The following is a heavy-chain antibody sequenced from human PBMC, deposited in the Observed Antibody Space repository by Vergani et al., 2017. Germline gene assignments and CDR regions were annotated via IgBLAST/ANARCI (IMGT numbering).Heavy chain of an antibody. CDR1: GFTFSSYA. J-gene: IGHJ3*02. CDR2: ISYDGSNK. CDR3: ARALETYYYDSSGYFDAFDI. V-gene: IGHV3-30*01. D-gene: IGHD3-22*01. Sequence: QVQLVESGGGVVQPGRSLRLSCAASGFTFSSYATHWVRQAPGKGLEWVAVISYDGSNKYYADSVKGRFTISRDNSKNTLYLQMNSLRAEDTAVYYCARALETYYYDSSGYFDAFDIWGQGTMVTVSS.